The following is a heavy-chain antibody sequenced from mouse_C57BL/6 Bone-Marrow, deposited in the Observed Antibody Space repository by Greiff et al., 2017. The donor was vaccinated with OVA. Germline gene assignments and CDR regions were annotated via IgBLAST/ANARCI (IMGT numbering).Heavy chain of an antibody. CDR1: GYSFTSGYY. CDR3: ARGYYGSSSWFAY. J-gene: IGHJ3*01. Sequence: EVKVEESGPGLVKPSQSLSLTCSVTGYSFTSGYYWNWIRQFPGNKLEWMGNISYDGSNNYNPSLKNRISLTRDTSKNQFFLKLNSVTTEDTATYYCARGYYGSSSWFAYWGQGTLVTVSA. CDR2: ISYDGSN. V-gene: IGHV3-6*01. D-gene: IGHD1-1*01.